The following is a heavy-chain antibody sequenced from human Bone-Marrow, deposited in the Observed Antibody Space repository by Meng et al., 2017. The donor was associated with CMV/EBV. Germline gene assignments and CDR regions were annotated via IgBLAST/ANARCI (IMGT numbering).Heavy chain of an antibody. CDR3: ARGDYKGYFDY. Sequence: SETLSLTCTVSGGSISSSSYYWGWIRQPPGKGLEWIGSIYYSGSTYYNPSLKSRVTISVDTSKNQFSLKLSSVTAADTAVYYCARGDYKGYFDYWGQGTRVTVYS. V-gene: IGHV4-39*01. CDR2: IYYSGST. J-gene: IGHJ4*02. CDR1: GGSISSSSYY. D-gene: IGHD4-11*01.